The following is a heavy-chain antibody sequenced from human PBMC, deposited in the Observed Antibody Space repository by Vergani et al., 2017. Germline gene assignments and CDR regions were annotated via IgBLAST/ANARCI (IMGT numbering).Heavy chain of an antibody. Sequence: EVQLVQSGAEVKKPGESLTISCKGSGYSFTSYWIGWVRQMPGKGLEWMGIIYPGDSDTRYSPSFHGQVTISADKSISTAYLQWGSLKASDTAMYYCARRVMRGYSGYDPYYYYYGMDVWGQGTTVTVSS. CDR2: IYPGDSDT. CDR1: GYSFTSYW. J-gene: IGHJ6*02. D-gene: IGHD5-12*01. V-gene: IGHV5-51*01. CDR3: ARRVMRGYSGYDPYYYYYGMDV.